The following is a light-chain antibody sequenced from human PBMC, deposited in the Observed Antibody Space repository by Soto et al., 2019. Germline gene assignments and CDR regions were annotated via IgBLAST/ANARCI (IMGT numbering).Light chain of an antibody. J-gene: IGKJ1*01. V-gene: IGKV1-5*01. CDR3: QQYSSYWT. Sequence: DSQMTQSPSTLSASVGDRVTMSCRASQSISSWLAWYQQKPGKAPKVLIYDASNLESGVPSRFSGSGSGTEFTLTISSLQPDDSATYHCQQYSSYWTFGQGTKVDIK. CDR2: DAS. CDR1: QSISSW.